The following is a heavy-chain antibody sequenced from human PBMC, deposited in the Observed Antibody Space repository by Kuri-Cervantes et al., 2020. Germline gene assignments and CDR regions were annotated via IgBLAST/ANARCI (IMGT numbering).Heavy chain of an antibody. CDR1: GGTFSSYA. Sequence: SVKVSCKASGGTFSSYAISWVRQAPGQGLEWMGGIIPIFGTANYAQKFQGRVTITTGESTSTAYMELSSLRSEDTAVYYCARAYSSGWINAFDIWGQGTMVTVSS. CDR2: IIPIFGTA. CDR3: ARAYSSGWINAFDI. D-gene: IGHD6-19*01. V-gene: IGHV1-69*05. J-gene: IGHJ3*02.